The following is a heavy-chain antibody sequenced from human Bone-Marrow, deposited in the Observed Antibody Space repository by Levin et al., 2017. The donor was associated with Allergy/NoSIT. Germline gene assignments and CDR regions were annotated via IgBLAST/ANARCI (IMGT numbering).Heavy chain of an antibody. J-gene: IGHJ4*02. CDR1: GLSISGGYY. Sequence: PSETLSLTCAVSGLSISGGYYGHCIRQPPGKGLEWIGTIHHTGATYYNPSLKSRVTLAIDTSKNLFSLRMSSMTAADTAVYYCASQAARIRERDDYWGQGTLVTVSS. V-gene: IGHV4-38-2*01. D-gene: IGHD1-1*01. CDR3: ASQAARIRERDDY. CDR2: IHHTGAT.